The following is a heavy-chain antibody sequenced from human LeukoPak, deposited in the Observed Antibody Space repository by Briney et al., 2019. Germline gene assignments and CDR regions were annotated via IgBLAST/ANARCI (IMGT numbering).Heavy chain of an antibody. V-gene: IGHV4-59*01. D-gene: IGHD1-20*01. CDR3: ARDKWNGS. CDR2: IYYSGST. J-gene: IGHJ5*02. CDR1: GGSINSYY. Sequence: SETLSLTCTVSGGSINSYYWSWIRQPPGKGLEWIGYIYYSGSTNYNPSLKSRVTMSVDTSKNQFSLRLSSVTAADTAVYYCARDKWNGSWGQGTLVTVSS.